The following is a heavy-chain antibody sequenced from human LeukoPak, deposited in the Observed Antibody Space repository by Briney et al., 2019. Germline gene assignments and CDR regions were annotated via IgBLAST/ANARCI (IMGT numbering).Heavy chain of an antibody. CDR1: GYTFTGYY. D-gene: IGHD2-15*01. CDR2: INPNSGDT. J-gene: IGHJ4*02. V-gene: IGHV1-2*02. CDR3: AGEYCSGGSCRQGFDY. Sequence: ASVKLSCKASGYTFTGYYMHWVRRAPGQGLEWMGWINPNSGDTNHAQNLQGRVTMTRDTSISTAYMELSDLRSDDSAVYYCAGEYCSGGSCRQGFDYWGQGTLVTVSS.